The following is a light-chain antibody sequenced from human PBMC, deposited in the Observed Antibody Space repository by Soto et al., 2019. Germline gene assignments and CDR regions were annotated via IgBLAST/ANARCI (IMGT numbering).Light chain of an antibody. J-gene: IGLJ1*01. V-gene: IGLV2-14*01. CDR1: SRDVGGYNY. CDR2: EVS. CDR3: SSYTSSSLYV. Sequence: QSALTQPASVSGSPGQSITISCTGTSRDVGGYNYVSGYQQHPGKAPKLMIYEVSNRPSGVSNLFSGSKSGNTASLTISGLQSEDEADYYCSSYTSSSLYVFGTGTKVTVL.